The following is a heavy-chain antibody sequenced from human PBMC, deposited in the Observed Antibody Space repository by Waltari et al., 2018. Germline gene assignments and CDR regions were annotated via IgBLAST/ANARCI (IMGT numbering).Heavy chain of an antibody. Sequence: QVQLVQSGAEVKKPGASVKVSCKASGYTFTSYDINWVRQATGQGLEWMGWMNPNSGNTGYAQKFQGRVTMTRNTSISTAYMELSSLRSEDTAVYYCAREYYGSGSYYYYYGMDVWGQGTTVTVSS. V-gene: IGHV1-8*01. D-gene: IGHD3-10*01. CDR2: MNPNSGNT. CDR1: GYTFTSYD. CDR3: AREYYGSGSYYYYYGMDV. J-gene: IGHJ6*02.